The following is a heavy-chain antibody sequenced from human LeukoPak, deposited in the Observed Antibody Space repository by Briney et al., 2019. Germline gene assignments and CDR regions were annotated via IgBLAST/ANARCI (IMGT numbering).Heavy chain of an antibody. CDR1: GGSISSYY. J-gene: IGHJ4*02. CDR3: ARRVNYYDSSGYYAYSFDY. Sequence: SETLSLTCTVSGGSISSYYWSWIRQPPGKGLEWIGYIYYSGSTNYNPSLKSRVTISVDTSKNQFSLKLSSVTAADTAVYYCARRVNYYDSSGYYAYSFDYWGQGTLVTVSS. CDR2: IYYSGST. D-gene: IGHD3-22*01. V-gene: IGHV4-59*01.